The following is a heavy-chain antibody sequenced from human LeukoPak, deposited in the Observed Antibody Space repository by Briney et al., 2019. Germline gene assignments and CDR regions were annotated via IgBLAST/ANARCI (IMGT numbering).Heavy chain of an antibody. CDR1: GFTFSDYY. J-gene: IGHJ4*02. Sequence: GGSLRLSCAASGFTFSDYYMSWIRQAPGKGLEWVSYISSSGSTIYYADSVKGRFTISRDNSKNTLYLQMNSLRAEDTAVYYCAKDQKTGMDDYWGQGTLVTVSS. D-gene: IGHD5-24*01. CDR3: AKDQKTGMDDY. CDR2: ISSSGSTI. V-gene: IGHV3-11*01.